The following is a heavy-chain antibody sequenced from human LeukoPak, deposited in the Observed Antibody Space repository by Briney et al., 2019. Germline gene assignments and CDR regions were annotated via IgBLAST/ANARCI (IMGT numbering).Heavy chain of an antibody. V-gene: IGHV3-48*01. J-gene: IGHJ4*02. Sequence: GGSLRLSCAASGFTFSSYSMNWVRQAPGKGLEWVSYISSSSSTIYYADPVKGRFTISRDNAKNSLYLQMNSLRAEDTAVYYCARDAHWGQGTLVTVSS. CDR1: GFTFSSYS. CDR2: ISSSSSTI. CDR3: ARDAH.